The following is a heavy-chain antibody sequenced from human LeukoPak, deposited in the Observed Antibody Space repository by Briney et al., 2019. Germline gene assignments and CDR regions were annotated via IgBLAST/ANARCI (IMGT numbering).Heavy chain of an antibody. CDR1: GFTFSSYA. CDR3: AKNAAGIVLMIYAPLDS. D-gene: IGHD2-8*01. V-gene: IGHV3-23*01. CDR2: ISGSGGNT. J-gene: IGHJ4*02. Sequence: GGSLRLSCAASGFTFSSYAMSWVRLAPGKGLEWVSTISGSGGNTYYADSVKGRFTISRDDSKNTLYLQMNSLRPEDTAVYYCAKNAAGIVLMIYAPLDSWGQGTLVTVSS.